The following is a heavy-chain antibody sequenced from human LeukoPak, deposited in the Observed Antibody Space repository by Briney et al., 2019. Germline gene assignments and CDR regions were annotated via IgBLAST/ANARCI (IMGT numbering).Heavy chain of an antibody. CDR1: GYTFTVYY. Sequence: GASVTVSFTASGYTFTVYYMHWVRQAPGQGLEWMGWINPNSGGTNYAQKFQGRVTITRDTSISTAHMELSRLRSDDTAVYYCARVAMDCSTSCITAGFDYWGQGTLVTVSS. CDR2: INPNSGGT. J-gene: IGHJ4*02. V-gene: IGHV1-2*02. CDR3: ARVAMDCSTSCITAGFDY. D-gene: IGHD2-2*01.